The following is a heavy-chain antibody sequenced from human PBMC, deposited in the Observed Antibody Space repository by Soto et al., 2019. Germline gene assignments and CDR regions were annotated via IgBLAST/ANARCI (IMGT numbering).Heavy chain of an antibody. D-gene: IGHD3-16*02. CDR2: ISYIGTT. J-gene: IGHJ5*01. CDR3: ARVTFGGIVIKNNWFDP. CDR1: GCSITSGDYF. V-gene: IGHV4-30-4*01. Sequence: LSLTCTVSGCSITSGDYFWSWVLQPPGKGLEWIGYISYIGTTYYNPSLKSRVTISVDTSKNQFSLNLTSVTAADTAIFYCARVTFGGIVIKNNWFDPRGQGIRVTVS.